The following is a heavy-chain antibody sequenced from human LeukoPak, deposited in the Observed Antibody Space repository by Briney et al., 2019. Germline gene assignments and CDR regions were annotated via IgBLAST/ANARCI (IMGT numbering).Heavy chain of an antibody. CDR1: GYTFTSYD. J-gene: IGHJ6*03. CDR3: ARVRYTSTDYYMDV. CDR2: MNPNSGNT. Sequence: ASVKVSCKASGYTFTSYDINWVRQATGQGLEWMGWMNPNSGNTGYAQKFQGRVTITRNTSISTAYMELSSLRSEDTAVYYCARVRYTSTDYYMDVWGKGTTVTVSS. V-gene: IGHV1-8*03. D-gene: IGHD1-14*01.